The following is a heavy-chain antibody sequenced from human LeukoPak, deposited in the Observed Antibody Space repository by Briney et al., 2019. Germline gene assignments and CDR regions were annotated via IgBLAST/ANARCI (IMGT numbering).Heavy chain of an antibody. Sequence: GASVKVSCKASGGTFSSYAISWVRQAPGQGLEWMGGIIPIFGTANYAQKFQGRVTITTDESTSTAYMELSSLRSEDTAVYYCARGLSVRPDTPDPGYYFDYWGQGTLVTVSS. J-gene: IGHJ4*02. D-gene: IGHD3-10*01. CDR1: GGTFSSYA. CDR2: IIPIFGTA. CDR3: ARGLSVRPDTPDPGYYFDY. V-gene: IGHV1-69*05.